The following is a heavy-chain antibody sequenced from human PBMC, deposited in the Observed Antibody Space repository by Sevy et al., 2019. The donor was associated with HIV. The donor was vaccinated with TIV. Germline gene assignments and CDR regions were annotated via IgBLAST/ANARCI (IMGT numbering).Heavy chain of an antibody. D-gene: IGHD2-21*01. Sequence: GGSLRLSCAASGFTFNDYFMGWVRKAPGKGLEWIANINQDGSQKNYVDSVKGRFTITRDNAKNLFSLQMNSLRVDDTAVYYCARELWTGDYWGQGTLVTVSS. V-gene: IGHV3-7*01. CDR3: ARELWTGDY. CDR2: INQDGSQK. J-gene: IGHJ4*02. CDR1: GFTFNDYF.